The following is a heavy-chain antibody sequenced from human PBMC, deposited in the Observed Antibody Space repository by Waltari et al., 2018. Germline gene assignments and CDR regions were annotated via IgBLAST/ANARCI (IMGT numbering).Heavy chain of an antibody. CDR3: ARERRTAYYYYYGMDV. V-gene: IGHV1-69*10. D-gene: IGHD2-21*02. CDR1: GGTFSSYA. CDR2: IIPILGIA. J-gene: IGHJ6*02. Sequence: QVQLVQSGAEVKKPGSSVKVSCKASGGTFSSYAISWVRQAPGQGLEWMGGIIPILGIANYAQKCQGRVTITADKSTSTAYMELSSLRSEDTAVYYCARERRTAYYYYYGMDVWGQGTTVTVSS.